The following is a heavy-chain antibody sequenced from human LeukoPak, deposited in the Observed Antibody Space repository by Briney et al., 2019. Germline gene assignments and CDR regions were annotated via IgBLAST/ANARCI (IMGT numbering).Heavy chain of an antibody. CDR3: ARGSVAARLSL. V-gene: IGHV4-34*01. CDR2: INRGGDT. CDR1: GGSFSGDY. J-gene: IGHJ4*02. Sequence: PSETLSLTCAVFGGSFSGDYWTWVRQPPGKGLEWIGEINRGGDTTYNPSLRSRVTISIDTSNIQFSLRLTSVTAADTAVYYCARGSVAARLSLWGQGTLVTVSS. D-gene: IGHD6-6*01.